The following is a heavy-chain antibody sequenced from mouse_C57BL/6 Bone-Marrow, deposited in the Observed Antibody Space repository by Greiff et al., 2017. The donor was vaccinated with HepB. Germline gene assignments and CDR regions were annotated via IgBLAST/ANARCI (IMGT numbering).Heavy chain of an antibody. J-gene: IGHJ4*01. CDR3: ARHEDYYGSSSYAMDY. Sequence: EVQVVESGGDLVKPGGSLKLSCAASGFTFSSYGMSWVRQTPDKRLEWVATISSGGSYTYYPDSVKGRFTISRDNAKNTLYLQMSSLKSEDTAMYYCARHEDYYGSSSYAMDYWGQGTSVTVSS. V-gene: IGHV5-6*01. CDR2: ISSGGSYT. D-gene: IGHD1-1*01. CDR1: GFTFSSYG.